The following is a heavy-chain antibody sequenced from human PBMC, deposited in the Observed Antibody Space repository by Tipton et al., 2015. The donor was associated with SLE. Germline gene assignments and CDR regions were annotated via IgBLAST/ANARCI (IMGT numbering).Heavy chain of an antibody. CDR3: ARVLHGSGSEYYFDY. Sequence: LRLSCTVSGGSISSGYYWGWIRQPPGKGLEWIGSIYHSGSTYYNPSLKSRVTISVDTSKNQFSLKLSSVTAADTAVYYCARVLHGSGSEYYFDYWGQGTLVTVSS. CDR1: GGSISSGYY. V-gene: IGHV4-38-2*02. D-gene: IGHD3-10*01. J-gene: IGHJ4*02. CDR2: IYHSGST.